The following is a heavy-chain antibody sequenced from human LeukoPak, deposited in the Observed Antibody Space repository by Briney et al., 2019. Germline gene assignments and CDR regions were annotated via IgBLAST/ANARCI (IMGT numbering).Heavy chain of an antibody. V-gene: IGHV3-30*02. CDR1: GFTFSSYG. Sequence: GGSLRLSCAASGFTFSSYGMHWVRQAPGKGLEWVAFIRYDGSNKYYADSVKGRFTISRDNSKNTLYLQMNSLRAEDTAVYYCAKDRSYDFSNWFDPWGQGTLVTVSS. CDR3: AKDRSYDFSNWFDP. CDR2: IRYDGSNK. D-gene: IGHD3-3*01. J-gene: IGHJ5*02.